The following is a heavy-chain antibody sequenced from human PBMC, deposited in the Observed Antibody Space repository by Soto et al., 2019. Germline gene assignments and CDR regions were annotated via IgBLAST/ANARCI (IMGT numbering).Heavy chain of an antibody. CDR2: IYYSGST. J-gene: IGHJ5*02. CDR3: ARRQCSSASCYQSNWFDP. V-gene: IGHV4-59*12. CDR1: GDSITSYY. D-gene: IGHD2-2*01. Sequence: SETLSLTCTVSGDSITSYYWTWIRQPPGKGLGWIAYIYYSGSTYYNPSLKSRVTISIDTSKNQLSLRLTSVTAADTAVYYCARRQCSSASCYQSNWFDPWGQGTLVTVSS.